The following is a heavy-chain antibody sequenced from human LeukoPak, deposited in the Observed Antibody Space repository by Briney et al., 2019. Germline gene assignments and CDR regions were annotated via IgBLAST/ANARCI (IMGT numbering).Heavy chain of an antibody. CDR1: GFTFSGSA. V-gene: IGHV3-73*01. CDR2: IRSKANSYAT. Sequence: GGSLRLSCAASGFTFSGSAMHWVRQASGKGLEWVGRIRSKANSYATAYAASVKGRFTISRDDSKNTAYLQMNSLKTEDTAVYYCTRTHYDFWSPGGAFDIWGQGTMVTVSS. D-gene: IGHD3-3*01. CDR3: TRTHYDFWSPGGAFDI. J-gene: IGHJ3*02.